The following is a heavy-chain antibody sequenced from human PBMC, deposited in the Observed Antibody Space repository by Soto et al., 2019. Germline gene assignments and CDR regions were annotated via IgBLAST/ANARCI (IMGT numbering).Heavy chain of an antibody. CDR2: IYATGTT. V-gene: IGHV4-4*07. CDR3: VRDGTKTLRDWFDP. J-gene: IGHJ5*02. Sequence: XETLSLPCTVSGSSISGFYWSWIRKSAGKGLEWIGRIYATGTTDYNPSLKSRVMMSVDTSKKQFSLKLRSVTAADTAVYYCVRDGTKTLRDWFDPWGQGNSFTVSS. CDR1: GSSISGFY. D-gene: IGHD1-1*01.